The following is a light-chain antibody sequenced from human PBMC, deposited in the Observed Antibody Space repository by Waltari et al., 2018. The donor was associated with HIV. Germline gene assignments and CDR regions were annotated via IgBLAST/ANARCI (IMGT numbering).Light chain of an antibody. Sequence: AIQFIPSSSPLSSALRARVTIPYRAGQGISSALAGYQQKPGKAPNLLIYDASTLESGVPSRFSGSGSGTDFTRTISSLQPEDFATYYCLQLKSYPGTFGQGTKVEI. CDR1: QGISSA. CDR2: DAS. CDR3: LQLKSYPGT. J-gene: IGKJ1*01. V-gene: IGKV1-13*02.